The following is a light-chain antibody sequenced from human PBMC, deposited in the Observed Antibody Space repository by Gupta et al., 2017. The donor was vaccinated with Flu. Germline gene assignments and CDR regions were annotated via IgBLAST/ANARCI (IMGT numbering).Light chain of an antibody. J-gene: IGKJ4*01. Sequence: PATLSLSPGERATLSCRATQSVSSYLAWYQQKPGQAPRLLIYDTSKRATGVPARFSGSGSGTDFTLTVSSLEPEDFAVYYCQQRRYWPLTFGGGTMVEIE. V-gene: IGKV3-11*01. CDR1: QSVSSY. CDR3: QQRRYWPLT. CDR2: DTS.